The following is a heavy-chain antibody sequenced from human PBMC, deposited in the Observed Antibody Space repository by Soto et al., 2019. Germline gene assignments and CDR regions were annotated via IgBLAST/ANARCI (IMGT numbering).Heavy chain of an antibody. CDR3: ARTAAAGKYYYGMDV. Sequence: PGESLKISCKGSGYSFTSYWIGWARQMPGKGLEWMGIIYPGDSDTRYSPSFQGQVTISADKSISTAYLQWSSLKASHTAMYYCARTAAAGKYYYGMDVWGQGTTVTVSS. CDR2: IYPGDSDT. D-gene: IGHD6-13*01. J-gene: IGHJ6*02. CDR1: GYSFTSYW. V-gene: IGHV5-51*01.